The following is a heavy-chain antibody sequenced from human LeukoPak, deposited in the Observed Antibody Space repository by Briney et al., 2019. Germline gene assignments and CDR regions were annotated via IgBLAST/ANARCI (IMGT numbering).Heavy chain of an antibody. Sequence: GGSLRLSCVASGFTFSNYAVSWVRQAPEKGLEWVSVISGDAHKIYYADSVKGRFTISRDNSENTVYLQMNNLRAEDTAVYYCAKVMTTVTTSRDYYYYGMDVWGQGTTVT. CDR1: GFTFSNYA. CDR2: ISGDAHKI. D-gene: IGHD4-17*01. V-gene: IGHV3-23*01. CDR3: AKVMTTVTTSRDYYYYGMDV. J-gene: IGHJ6*02.